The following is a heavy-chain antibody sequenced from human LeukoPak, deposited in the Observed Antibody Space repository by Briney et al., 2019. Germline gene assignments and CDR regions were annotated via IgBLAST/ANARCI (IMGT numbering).Heavy chain of an antibody. Sequence: PSETLSLTCTVSGGSISSSSYYWGWIRQPPGKGLEWNGSIYYSGSTYYNPSLKSRVTISVDTSKNQFSLKLSSVTAADTAVYYCARDRYDILTGYYPFDYWGQGTLVTVSS. D-gene: IGHD3-9*01. CDR1: GGSISSSSYY. CDR2: IYYSGST. V-gene: IGHV4-39*07. J-gene: IGHJ4*02. CDR3: ARDRYDILTGYYPFDY.